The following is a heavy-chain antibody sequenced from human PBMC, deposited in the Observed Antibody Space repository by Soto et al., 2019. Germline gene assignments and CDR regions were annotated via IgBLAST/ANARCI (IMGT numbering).Heavy chain of an antibody. CDR3: ARDIYYDSSGYYYYYGMDV. D-gene: IGHD3-22*01. J-gene: IGHJ6*02. Sequence: QVQLVQSGAEVKKPGSSVKVSCKASGGTFSSYAISWVRQAPGQGLEWMGGIIPIFGTANYAQKFQGRVTITADESTSTAYMELSSLRSEDTGVYYCARDIYYDSSGYYYYYGMDVWGQGTTVTVSS. CDR2: IIPIFGTA. V-gene: IGHV1-69*01. CDR1: GGTFSSYA.